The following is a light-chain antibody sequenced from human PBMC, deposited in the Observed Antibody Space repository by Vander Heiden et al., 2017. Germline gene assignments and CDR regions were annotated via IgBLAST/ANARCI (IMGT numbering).Light chain of an antibody. CDR3: SSYTSSSTGV. J-gene: IGLJ2*01. CDR1: SSDVGGYNY. Sequence: QSALTQPASVSGSPAPSITISCTGTSSDVGGYNYVSWYQQHPGKAPKLMIYEVSNRPSGVANRFSGSKSGNTASLTISGLQAEDEADYYCSSYTSSSTGVFGGGTKLTVL. V-gene: IGLV2-14*01. CDR2: EVS.